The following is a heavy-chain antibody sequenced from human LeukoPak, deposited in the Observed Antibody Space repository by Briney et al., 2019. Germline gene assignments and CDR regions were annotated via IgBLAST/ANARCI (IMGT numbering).Heavy chain of an antibody. J-gene: IGHJ4*02. V-gene: IGHV1-18*01. CDR2: ISAYNGNT. CDR1: VYTFTSYG. Sequence: ASVTVSFKSSVYTFTSYGISWVRQAPGQGLEWMGWISAYNGNTNYAQKLQGRVTMTTDTSTSTAYMELRSLRSDDTAVYYCARDPYYYDSSGYPFDYWGQGTLVTVSS. D-gene: IGHD3-22*01. CDR3: ARDPYYYDSSGYPFDY.